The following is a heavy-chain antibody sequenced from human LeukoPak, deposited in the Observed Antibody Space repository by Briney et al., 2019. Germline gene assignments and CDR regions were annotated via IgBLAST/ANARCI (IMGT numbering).Heavy chain of an antibody. CDR3: ARSRYYYDSSGYQGDWFDP. J-gene: IGHJ5*02. CDR1: GFTFSSYA. CDR2: ISGSGGST. Sequence: GGSLRLSCAASGFTFSSYAMSWVRQAPGKGLEWVSAISGSGGSTYYADSVKGRFTISRDNSKNTLYLQMNSLRAEDTAVYYCARSRYYYDSSGYQGDWFDPWGQGTLVTVSS. V-gene: IGHV3-23*01. D-gene: IGHD3-22*01.